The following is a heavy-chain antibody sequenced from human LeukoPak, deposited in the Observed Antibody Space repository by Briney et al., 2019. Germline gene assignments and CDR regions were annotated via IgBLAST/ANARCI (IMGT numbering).Heavy chain of an antibody. V-gene: IGHV1-18*01. CDR1: GYTFTSYG. CDR2: ISAYNGNT. CDR3: ARVGQWLTLGSFDY. D-gene: IGHD6-19*01. J-gene: IGHJ4*02. Sequence: EASVKVSCKASGYTFTSYGISWVRQAPGQGLERMGWISAYNGNTNYAQKLQGRVTMTTDTSTSTAYMQQRSLRSDDTAVYYCARVGQWLTLGSFDYWGQGTLVSVSS.